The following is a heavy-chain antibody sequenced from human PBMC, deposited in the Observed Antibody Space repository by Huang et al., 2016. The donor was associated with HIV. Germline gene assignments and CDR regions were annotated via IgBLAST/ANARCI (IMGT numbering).Heavy chain of an antibody. V-gene: IGHV4-34*02. CDR3: ARARLLLPFDY. CDR2: INYSGNT. CDR1: GGPFNGFL. Sequence: QVLLQQWGAGVLKPSETLSLTCGVSGGPFNGFLWSWIRQSPGKGLEWIGEINYSGNTNDSPALKSRVSMSVDTSKRQCSLSLKSVTAADTAVYFCARARLLLPFDYWGQGALVAVSS. J-gene: IGHJ4*02. D-gene: IGHD2-15*01.